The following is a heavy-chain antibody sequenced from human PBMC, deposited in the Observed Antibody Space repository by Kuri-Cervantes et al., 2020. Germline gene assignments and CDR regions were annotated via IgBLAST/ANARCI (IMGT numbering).Heavy chain of an antibody. Sequence: ASVKVSCKASGHSFGNYGISWVRQAPGQGLEWLGWISDYKGNTNYAQSLQGRVTMTTDTSARTVYMELGSLTFDDTAVYYCARDAESVLLTFGEDGAWLDPWGQGTRVTVSS. D-gene: IGHD3-10*01. CDR3: ARDAESVLLTFGEDGAWLDP. CDR1: GHSFGNYG. J-gene: IGHJ5*02. V-gene: IGHV1-18*01. CDR2: ISDYKGNT.